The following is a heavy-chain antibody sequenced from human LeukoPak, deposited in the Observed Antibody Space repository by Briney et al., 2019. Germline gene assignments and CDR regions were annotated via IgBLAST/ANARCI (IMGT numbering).Heavy chain of an antibody. D-gene: IGHD6-19*01. Sequence: GGSLRLSCAASGFTFSNYAMSWVRQAPGKGLEWVSTISASGGSTYYADSVKGRFTISRDNAKNSLYLQTNSLRAEDTAIYYCARERSGWYGSYFDFWGQGTLVTVSS. CDR1: GFTFSNYA. J-gene: IGHJ4*02. CDR2: ISASGGST. V-gene: IGHV3-23*01. CDR3: ARERSGWYGSYFDF.